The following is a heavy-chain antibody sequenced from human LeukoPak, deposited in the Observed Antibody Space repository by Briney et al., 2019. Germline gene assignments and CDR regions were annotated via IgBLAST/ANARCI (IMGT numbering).Heavy chain of an antibody. J-gene: IGHJ5*02. CDR2: ISSSSSYI. D-gene: IGHD5-18*01. V-gene: IGHV3-21*01. CDR1: GFTFSSYS. Sequence: SGGSLRLSCAASGFTFSSYSMNSVRQAPGKWLEWVSSISSSSSYIYYADSVKGRFTISRDNAKNSLYLQMNSLRAEDTAVYYCASLGGVDTAMATPPNWFDPWDQGTLVTVSS. CDR3: ASLGGVDTAMATPPNWFDP.